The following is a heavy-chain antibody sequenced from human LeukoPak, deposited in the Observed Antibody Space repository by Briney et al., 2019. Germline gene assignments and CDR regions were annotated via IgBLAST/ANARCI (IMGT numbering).Heavy chain of an antibody. CDR2: ISSSSSTI. V-gene: IGHV3-48*01. D-gene: IGHD3-10*01. J-gene: IGHJ4*02. CDR3: ARVNYYGPDY. CDR1: GFTFSSYS. Sequence: GGSLRLSCAASGFTFSSYSMNWVRQAPGKGLEWVSYISSSSSTIYYADSVKGRFTISRDNAKNSLYLQMNSLRAEDTAVCYCARVNYYGPDYWGQGTLVTVSS.